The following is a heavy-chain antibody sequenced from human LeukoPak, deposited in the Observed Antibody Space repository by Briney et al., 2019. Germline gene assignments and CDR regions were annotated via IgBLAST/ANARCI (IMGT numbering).Heavy chain of an antibody. J-gene: IGHJ3*02. V-gene: IGHV1-8*01. D-gene: IGHD6-13*01. Sequence: GASVKVSCKASGYTFTSYDINWVRQAPGQGLEWMGWMNPNSGNTGYAQKFQGRVIMTRNTSISTAYMELSSLRSEDTAVYYCARDSSSWYSDAFDIWGQGTMVTVSS. CDR3: ARDSSSWYSDAFDI. CDR2: MNPNSGNT. CDR1: GYTFTSYD.